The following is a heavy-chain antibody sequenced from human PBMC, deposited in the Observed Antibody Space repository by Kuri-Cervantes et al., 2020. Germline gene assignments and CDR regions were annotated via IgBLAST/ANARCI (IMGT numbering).Heavy chain of an antibody. J-gene: IGHJ6*02. Sequence: SETLSLTCTVSGGSISSGDYYWSWIRQSPEKSLEWIGYVYSNGNTNYSPSLKSRITISVDTSKNQFSLQLRSVTAADTAVYYCTRGRNSHSSAWSSRGPDYYYYRMDVWGQGTTVTVSS. CDR2: VYSNGNT. CDR1: GGSISSGDYY. V-gene: IGHV4-61*08. CDR3: TRGRNSHSSAWSSRGPDYYYYRMDV. D-gene: IGHD3-22*01.